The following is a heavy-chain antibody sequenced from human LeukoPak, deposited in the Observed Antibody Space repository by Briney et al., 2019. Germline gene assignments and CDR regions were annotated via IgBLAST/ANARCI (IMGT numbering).Heavy chain of an antibody. J-gene: IGHJ5*02. V-gene: IGHV4-34*01. CDR2: INHSGSA. CDR1: GFTFSSYA. CDR3: ARRSGIQLLNWFDP. Sequence: MAWGSLRLSCAASGFTFSSYAMSWIRQPPGKGLEWIGEINHSGSANYNPSLKSRVTISVDTSKNQFSLKLTSVTAADTAVYYCARRSGIQLLNWFDPWGQGTLVTVSS. D-gene: IGHD5-18*01.